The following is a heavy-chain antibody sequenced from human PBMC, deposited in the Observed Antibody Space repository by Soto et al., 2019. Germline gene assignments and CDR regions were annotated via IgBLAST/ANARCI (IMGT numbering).Heavy chain of an antibody. J-gene: IGHJ4*02. D-gene: IGHD3-3*01. Sequence: QLQLQESGPGLVKPSETLSLTCTVSGGSISSSSYYWGWIRQPPGKGLEWIGSIYYSGSTYYNPSLKSRVTISVDTSKNQFSLKLSSVTAADTAVYYCARPSQDGVVITYFDYWGQGTLVTVSS. V-gene: IGHV4-39*01. CDR3: ARPSQDGVVITYFDY. CDR2: IYYSGST. CDR1: GGSISSSSYY.